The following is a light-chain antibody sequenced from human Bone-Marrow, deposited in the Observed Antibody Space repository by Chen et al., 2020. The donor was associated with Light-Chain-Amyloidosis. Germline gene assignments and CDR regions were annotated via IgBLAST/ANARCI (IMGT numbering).Light chain of an antibody. CDR1: QTISSNY. J-gene: IGKJ4*01. Sequence: EIVLTQPPGTLSLSPGEGANLFCRASQTISSNYLTWYQQKFGQAPRLLIYGSSSRATGIPDRFTGTGSGTDFTLTINRLEPEEFAMDYCQQYGTSPLTFGGGTKVEIQ. V-gene: IGKV3-20*01. CDR2: GSS. CDR3: QQYGTSPLT.